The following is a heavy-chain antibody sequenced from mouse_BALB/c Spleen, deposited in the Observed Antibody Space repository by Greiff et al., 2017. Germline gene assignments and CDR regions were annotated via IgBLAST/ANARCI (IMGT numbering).Heavy chain of an antibody. CDR1: GFTFSSYY. V-gene: IGHV5-6-2*01. Sequence: EVHLVESGGGLVKLGGSLKLSCAASGFTFSSYYMSWVRQTPEKRLELVAAINSNGGSTYYPDTVKGRFTISRDNAKNTLYLQMSSLKSEDTALYYCARRDYDGYYAHLAYWGQGTLVTVSA. D-gene: IGHD2-3*01. CDR2: INSNGGST. J-gene: IGHJ3*01. CDR3: ARRDYDGYYAHLAY.